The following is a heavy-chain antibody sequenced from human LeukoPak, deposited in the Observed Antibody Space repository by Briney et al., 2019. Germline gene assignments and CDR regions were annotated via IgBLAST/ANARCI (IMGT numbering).Heavy chain of an antibody. Sequence: GGSLGLSCAASGFTFSNAWMSWVRQAPGKGLEWVGRIKSKTDGGTTDYAAPVKGRFTISRDDSKNTLYLQMNSLKTEDTAVYYCTTDATGVLLWFGELSTGDYWGQGTLVTVSS. CDR2: IKSKTDGGTT. CDR3: TTDATGVLLWFGELSTGDY. V-gene: IGHV3-15*01. D-gene: IGHD3-10*01. CDR1: GFTFSNAW. J-gene: IGHJ4*02.